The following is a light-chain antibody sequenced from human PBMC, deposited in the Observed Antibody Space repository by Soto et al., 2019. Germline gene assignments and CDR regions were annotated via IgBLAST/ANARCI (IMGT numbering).Light chain of an antibody. CDR2: GAS. CDR3: QQYSNWPQEYT. Sequence: EIVMTQSPATLSVSPGERATLSCRASQSVSSNLAWYQQKPGQAPRLLIYGASTRATGIPARFSGSGSGTEFTLTITSLQSEDFAIYYCQQYSNWPQEYTFGQGTKLEIK. J-gene: IGKJ2*01. V-gene: IGKV3-15*01. CDR1: QSVSSN.